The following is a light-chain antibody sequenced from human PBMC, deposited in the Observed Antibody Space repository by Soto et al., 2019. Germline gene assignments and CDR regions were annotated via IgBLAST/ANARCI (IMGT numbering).Light chain of an antibody. J-gene: IGKJ1*01. CDR3: QQYNDWPLT. Sequence: EIVMTQSPVTLSVSPGERVTLSCRASQSVSSNLAWYQQKPGQAPSLLIYGAFTRATGIPARFSGTGSGTEFTLTISSLQSEDFALYYCQQYNDWPLTFGQGPKVDIK. V-gene: IGKV3-15*01. CDR2: GAF. CDR1: QSVSSN.